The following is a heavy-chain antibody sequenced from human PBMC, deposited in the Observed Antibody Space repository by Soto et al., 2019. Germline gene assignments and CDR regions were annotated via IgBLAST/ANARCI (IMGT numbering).Heavy chain of an antibody. J-gene: IGHJ2*01. CDR2: ITVYNGNT. V-gene: IGHV1-18*04. Sequence: ASVKVSCKASGYAFNKNAITWVRQAPGQGLEWMGWITVYNGNTNYAERLRGRVTMTTDTSTSTAYMELWNLRSDDTAVYYCARGFSYGSYWFFDLWGRGTLVTVS. D-gene: IGHD5-18*01. CDR3: ARGFSYGSYWFFDL. CDR1: GYAFNKNA.